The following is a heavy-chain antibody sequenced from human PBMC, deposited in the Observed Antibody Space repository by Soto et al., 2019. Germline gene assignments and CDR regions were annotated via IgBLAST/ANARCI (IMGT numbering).Heavy chain of an antibody. V-gene: IGHV3-23*01. D-gene: IGHD3-9*01. J-gene: IGHJ4*02. CDR2: VSGSGIST. CDR3: ARVHSQQLENILDY. CDR1: GFTFSDYV. Sequence: EVQLLESGGGLVQPGGPLRLSCTASGFTFSDYVMSWVRQAPGRGLEWVSAVSGSGISTFYADSVKGRFIISRDNSKNTLYVWLNSLRAEDTAVYFCARVHSQQLENILDYWGQGTLVTVSS.